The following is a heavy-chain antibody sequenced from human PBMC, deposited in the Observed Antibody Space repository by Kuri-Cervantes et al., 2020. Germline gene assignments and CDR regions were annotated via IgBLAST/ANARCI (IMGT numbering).Heavy chain of an antibody. V-gene: IGHV3-21*01. J-gene: IGHJ6*03. CDR2: ISSSSSYI. D-gene: IGHD5-12*01. Sequence: GESLKISCAASGFTVSSNYMSWVRQAPGKGLEWVSSISSSSSYIYYADSVKGRFTISRDNAKNSLYLQMNSLRAEDTAVYYCARAGVATIKPGGYYYYYMDVWGKGTTVTVSS. CDR3: ARAGVATIKPGGYYYYYMDV. CDR1: GFTVSSNY.